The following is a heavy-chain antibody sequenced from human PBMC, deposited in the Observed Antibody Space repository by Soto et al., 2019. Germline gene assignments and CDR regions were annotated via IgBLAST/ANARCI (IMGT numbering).Heavy chain of an antibody. CDR1: GGSFDEYF. Sequence: QVALQQWGAGLLKPSQTLSLTCGVSGGSFDEYFWTWIRLTPGQGLEWIGEVHHSGTSYYNPSLKSRLGVSVDTSKSQVSLTLTSVTAADTGVYYCARRKDSSRYFYGMDVWGQGTTVVVS. J-gene: IGHJ6*02. D-gene: IGHD6-13*01. CDR3: ARRKDSSRYFYGMDV. V-gene: IGHV4-34*02. CDR2: VHHSGTS.